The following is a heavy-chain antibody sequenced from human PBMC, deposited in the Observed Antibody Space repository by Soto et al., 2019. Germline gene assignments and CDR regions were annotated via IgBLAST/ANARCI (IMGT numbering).Heavy chain of an antibody. V-gene: IGHV3-74*01. J-gene: IGHJ4*02. CDR3: GRGGSDSPMAPGY. D-gene: IGHD5-18*01. CDR1: GFTFSSDW. Sequence: GGSLRLSFAASGFTFSSDWMHWFRQAPGKGLVWVSRINPDGSATTYADSVKARFTISRDNAKNTLYLQMNSLRAEDTAVFYCGRGGSDSPMAPGYWGQGTLVTVSS. CDR2: INPDGSAT.